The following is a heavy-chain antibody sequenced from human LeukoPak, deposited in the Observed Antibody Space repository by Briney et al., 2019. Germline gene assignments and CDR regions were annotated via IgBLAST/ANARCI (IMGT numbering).Heavy chain of an antibody. Sequence: PSETLSLTCTVSGGSINNYYWSWIRQPAGKGLEWIGRIYTRGSTNYNPSPKSRVTISVDTSKNQFSLKLSSVTAADTAVYYCARGRYCSADICAGGDAFDIWGEGTMVSVSS. V-gene: IGHV4-4*07. CDR2: IYTRGST. CDR1: GGSINNYY. J-gene: IGHJ3*02. CDR3: ARGRYCSADICAGGDAFDI. D-gene: IGHD2-15*01.